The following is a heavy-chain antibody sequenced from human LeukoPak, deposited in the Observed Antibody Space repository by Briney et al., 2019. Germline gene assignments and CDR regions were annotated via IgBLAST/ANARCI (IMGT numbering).Heavy chain of an antibody. CDR2: IYYSGST. Sequence: SETLSLTCTVSGGSISSYYWSWIRQPPGKGLEWIGYIYYSGSTYYNPSLKSRVTISVDTSKNQFSLKPSSVTAADTAVYYCARGYSYGYGGNWFDPWGQGTLVTVSS. CDR3: ARGYSYGYGGNWFDP. V-gene: IGHV4-59*12. J-gene: IGHJ5*02. CDR1: GGSISSYY. D-gene: IGHD5-18*01.